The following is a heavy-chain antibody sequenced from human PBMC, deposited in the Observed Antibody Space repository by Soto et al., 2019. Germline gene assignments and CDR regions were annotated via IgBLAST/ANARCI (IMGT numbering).Heavy chain of an antibody. Sequence: EVQLVESGGGLVQPGRSLRLSCAASGFTFDDYVMHWVRQAPGKGLEWVSGISWNSGSIGYADSVKGRFTISRDNAKNSLYLQMNSLRAEDTALYYCAKGIGGNIAAPYDYWGQGTLVTVSS. CDR2: ISWNSGSI. CDR1: GFTFDDYV. J-gene: IGHJ4*02. V-gene: IGHV3-9*01. D-gene: IGHD6-13*01. CDR3: AKGIGGNIAAPYDY.